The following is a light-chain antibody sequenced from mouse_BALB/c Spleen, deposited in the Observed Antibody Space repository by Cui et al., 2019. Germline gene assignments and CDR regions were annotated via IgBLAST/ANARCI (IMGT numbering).Light chain of an antibody. CDR1: SSVSD. CDR3: HQRSSYPWT. Sequence: QILLTQSPAIMSASPGEKVTMTCSASSSVSDMHWNQQKPGSSPQPWSYDTSNLASGFPARFSGSVAGSYYSLIISSMEGEDAATYYCHQRSSYPWTFGGGTKLEIK. J-gene: IGKJ1*01. CDR2: DTS. V-gene: IGKV4-69*01.